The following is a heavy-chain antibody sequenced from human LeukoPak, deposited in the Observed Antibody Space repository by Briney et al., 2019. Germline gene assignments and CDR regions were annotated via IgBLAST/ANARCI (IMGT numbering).Heavy chain of an antibody. V-gene: IGHV3-21*01. J-gene: IGHJ4*02. CDR2: ISSSSSYI. D-gene: IGHD6-19*01. CDR3: ARESGRGYSSGWYWGGGVY. Sequence: PGGSLRLSCAASGFTFSSYSMNWVRQAPGKGLEWVSSISSSSSYIYYADSVKGRFTISRDNAKNSLYLQMNSLRAEDTAVYYCARESGRGYSSGWYWGGGVYWGQGTLVTVSS. CDR1: GFTFSSYS.